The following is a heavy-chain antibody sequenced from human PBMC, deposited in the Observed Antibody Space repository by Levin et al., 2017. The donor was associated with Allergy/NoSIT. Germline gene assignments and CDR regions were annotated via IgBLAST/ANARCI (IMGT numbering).Heavy chain of an antibody. V-gene: IGHV4-59*01. CDR2: ISPTGRT. J-gene: IGHJ4*02. Sequence: SQTLSLPCTVSGGSMSNSHWNWVRQPPGQGLEWIGHISPTGRTTYTPSLRSRVSISADTSKNQFSLKLRSVTAADTAVYYCTRIPPGEYWGFFDYWGQGNLVTVSS. CDR1: GGSMSNSH. CDR3: TRIPPGEYWGFFDY. D-gene: IGHD2/OR15-2a*01.